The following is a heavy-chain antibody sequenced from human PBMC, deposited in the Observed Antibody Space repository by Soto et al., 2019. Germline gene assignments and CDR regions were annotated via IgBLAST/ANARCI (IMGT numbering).Heavy chain of an antibody. CDR2: IIPILGTA. CDR3: APLRGSRNQDMWHDY. Sequence: GASVKVSCKASVGTFSSYASSCVRQAPGQGLEWMGGIIPILGTANYAQKFQVRVTITADESTSTAYMELSILISDVTAVYYRAPLRGSRNQDMWHDYWGQGMVVTGS. D-gene: IGHD2-2*01. J-gene: IGHJ4*02. V-gene: IGHV1-69*13. CDR1: VGTFSSYA.